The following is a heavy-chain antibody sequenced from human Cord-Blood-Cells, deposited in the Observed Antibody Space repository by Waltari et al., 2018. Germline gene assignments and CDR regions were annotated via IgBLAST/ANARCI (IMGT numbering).Heavy chain of an antibody. D-gene: IGHD4-17*01. CDR3: ARVDYGDYYYYYYMDV. Sequence: QVQLVQSGAEVKKPGASVKVSCKASGYTFTSYGIRVVRQAPGQGLVWMGWISAYNGNTNYAQKLQGRVTMTTDTSTSTAYMELRSLRSDDTAVYYCARVDYGDYYYYYYMDVWGKGTTVTVSS. CDR1: GYTFTSYG. J-gene: IGHJ6*03. V-gene: IGHV1-18*04. CDR2: ISAYNGNT.